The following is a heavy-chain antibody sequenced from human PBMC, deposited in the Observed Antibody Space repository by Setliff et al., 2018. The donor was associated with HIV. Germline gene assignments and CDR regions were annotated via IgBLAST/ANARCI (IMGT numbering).Heavy chain of an antibody. J-gene: IGHJ3*02. V-gene: IGHV4-38-2*02. CDR3: ARRLNYYGSGNYPGAFDI. Sequence: SETLSLTCSVSGVSINRTDHYWGWIRQSPGKRLEWIGSVSQSGSTYYNPSLKSRVTISVDTSKNQFSLKLSSVTAADTAVYYCARRLNYYGSGNYPGAFDIWGQGTMVTVSS. CDR1: GVSINRTDHY. D-gene: IGHD3-10*01. CDR2: VSQSGST.